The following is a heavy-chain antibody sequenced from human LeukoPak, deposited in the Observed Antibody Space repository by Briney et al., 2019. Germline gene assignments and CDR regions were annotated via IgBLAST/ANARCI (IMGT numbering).Heavy chain of an antibody. CDR3: ARRRSSGYYWGY. V-gene: IGHV5-10-1*04. CDR1: GYSFTTYW. D-gene: IGHD3-22*01. Sequence: GESLKISCKGSGYSFTTYWIIWVRQMPGKGLEWMGTNDPSDSYTNYSPSFQGQVTISADKSISTAYLQWSSLKASDTAMYYCARRRSSGYYWGYWGQGTLVTVSS. J-gene: IGHJ4*02. CDR2: NDPSDSYT.